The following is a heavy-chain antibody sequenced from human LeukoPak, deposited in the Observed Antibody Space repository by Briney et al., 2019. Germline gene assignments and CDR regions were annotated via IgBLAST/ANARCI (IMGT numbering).Heavy chain of an antibody. CDR1: GYTFTSYA. D-gene: IGHD6-13*01. Sequence: ASVKVSCKASGYTFTSYAMNWVRQAPGQGLEWMGWINTNTGNPTYTQGFTGRFVFSSDTSVSTAYLQISSLKAEDTAVYYCARDPPTHAGTVPVGRNWGQGTLVTVSS. CDR2: INTNTGNP. V-gene: IGHV7-4-1*02. J-gene: IGHJ4*02. CDR3: ARDPPTHAGTVPVGRN.